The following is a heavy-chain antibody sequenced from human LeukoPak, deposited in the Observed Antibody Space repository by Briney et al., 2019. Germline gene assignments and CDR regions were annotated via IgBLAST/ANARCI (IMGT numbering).Heavy chain of an antibody. Sequence: SETLSLTCAVYGGSFSGYYWSWIRQPPGKGLEWIGEINHRGSTNYNPSLKSRVTISVDPSKNQLFLKLNSMTTADTAVYYCARGGGSSDYYYDYWGQGALVTVSS. CDR3: ARGGGSSDYYYDY. D-gene: IGHD3-22*01. V-gene: IGHV4-34*01. J-gene: IGHJ4*02. CDR1: GGSFSGYY. CDR2: INHRGST.